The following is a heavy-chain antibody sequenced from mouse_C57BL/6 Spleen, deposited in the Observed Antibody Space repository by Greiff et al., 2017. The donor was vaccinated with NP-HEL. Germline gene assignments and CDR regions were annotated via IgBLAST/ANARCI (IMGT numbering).Heavy chain of an antibody. D-gene: IGHD3-2*02. CDR2: ISSGSSTI. J-gene: IGHJ4*01. CDR3: ARGKAQARAMDY. Sequence: EVQGVESGGGLVKPGGSLKLSCAASGFTFSDYGMHWVRQAPEKGLEWVAYISSGSSTIYYADTVKGRFTISRDNAKNTLFLQMPSLRSEDTAMYYCARGKAQARAMDYWGQGTSVTVSS. CDR1: GFTFSDYG. V-gene: IGHV5-17*01.